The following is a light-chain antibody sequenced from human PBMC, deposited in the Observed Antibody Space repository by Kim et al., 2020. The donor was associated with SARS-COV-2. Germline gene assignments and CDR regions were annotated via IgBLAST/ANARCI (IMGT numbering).Light chain of an antibody. CDR1: SSDIGGYDY. CDR3: SSYSASGAYIL. CDR2: DVR. J-gene: IGLJ2*01. V-gene: IGLV2-14*03. Sequence: GQSITLSCTGTSSDIGGYDYVSWYQQYPGQAPRLIIYDVRNRPSGISSHFSGSKSGNTASLTISGLHTDDEADYYCSSYSASGAYILFGGGTRVTVL.